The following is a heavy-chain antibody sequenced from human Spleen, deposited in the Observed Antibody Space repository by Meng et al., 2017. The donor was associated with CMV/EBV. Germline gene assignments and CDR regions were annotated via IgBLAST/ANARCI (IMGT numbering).Heavy chain of an antibody. D-gene: IGHD3-10*01. Sequence: SETLSLTCSVSGDSISRDYWSWIRQPPGKGLEWIGYIYHSGSTSFNPSLKSRVNISVDTFKNQFSLKLSSVTAADTAVYYCAREPSSDYYGSGSYYSYYYYYYGMDVWGQGTTVTVSS. CDR1: GDSISRDY. V-gene: IGHV4-59*12. CDR2: IYHSGST. J-gene: IGHJ6*02. CDR3: AREPSSDYYGSGSYYSYYYYYYGMDV.